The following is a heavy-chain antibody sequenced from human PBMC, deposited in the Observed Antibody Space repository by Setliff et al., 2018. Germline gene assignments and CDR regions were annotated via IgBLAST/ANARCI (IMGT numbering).Heavy chain of an antibody. CDR1: GDSMSSAKYY. CDR2: IYTDGST. D-gene: IGHD3-3*01. CDR3: ARVTGFLYMDV. V-gene: IGHV4-61*02. Sequence: SETLSLTCTVSGDSMSSAKYYWSWIRQSAGKGLECIGRIYTDGSTKYNPSLNSRITLSIDTSKNQFSLRLSSVTAADTAVYFCARVTGFLYMDVWGKGTTVTVSS. J-gene: IGHJ6*03.